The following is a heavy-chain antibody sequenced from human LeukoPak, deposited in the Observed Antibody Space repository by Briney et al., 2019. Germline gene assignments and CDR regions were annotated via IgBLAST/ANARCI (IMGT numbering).Heavy chain of an antibody. V-gene: IGHV1-18*01. CDR1: DYIFTVYN. J-gene: IGHJ4*02. Sequence: ASVKVSCTTSDYIFTVYNTTWVRQAPGQGLEWMGRFSVDTGHTDFARNFQDRVTMTADTSTTTAYMELKSLRSDDTAVYYCARAEYDFWSGYYRFGLDYWGQGTLVTVSS. CDR3: ARAEYDFWSGYYRFGLDY. CDR2: FSVDTGHT. D-gene: IGHD3-3*01.